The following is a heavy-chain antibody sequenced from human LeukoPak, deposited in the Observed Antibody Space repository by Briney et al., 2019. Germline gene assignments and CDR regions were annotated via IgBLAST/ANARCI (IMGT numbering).Heavy chain of an antibody. Sequence: GGSLRLSCAASGFTFSSYSMNWVRQAPGKGLEWVSSISSSSSYIYYADSVKGRFTISRDNAKNSLYLQMNSLRAEDTAVYYCATSRYDILTGYYEDYWGQGTLVTVSS. CDR2: ISSSSSYI. V-gene: IGHV3-21*01. J-gene: IGHJ4*02. CDR3: ATSRYDILTGYYEDY. D-gene: IGHD3-9*01. CDR1: GFTFSSYS.